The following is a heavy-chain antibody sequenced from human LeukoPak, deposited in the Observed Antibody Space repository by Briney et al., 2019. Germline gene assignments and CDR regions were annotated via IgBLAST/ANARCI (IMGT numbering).Heavy chain of an antibody. J-gene: IGHJ4*02. CDR3: AKADSSGWYFDY. V-gene: IGHV3-23*01. Sequence: PGGSLRLSCAASGFTFSSYAMSWVRQAPGKGLEWVSDISGSGGSTYYADSVKGRFTISRDNSKNTLYLQMNSLRAEDTAVYYCAKADSSGWYFDYWGQGTLVTVSS. D-gene: IGHD6-19*01. CDR2: ISGSGGST. CDR1: GFTFSSYA.